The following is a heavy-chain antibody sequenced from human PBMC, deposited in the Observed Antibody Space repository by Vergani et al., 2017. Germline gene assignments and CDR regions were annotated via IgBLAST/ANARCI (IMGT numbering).Heavy chain of an antibody. CDR1: GGSMTSDIYY. Sequence: QLQESGPGLVKPSQTLSLTCTVSGGSMTSDIYYWSWIRQSAEKGLEWIGRFQGSGNSTYNPSLKSRVTISLDTSKNQFSLKLSSVTAADTALYYCARGLRSSSWYELWGQGTLVTVSS. CDR3: ARGLRSSSWYEL. V-gene: IGHV4-61*02. D-gene: IGHD6-13*01. CDR2: FQGSGNS. J-gene: IGHJ4*02.